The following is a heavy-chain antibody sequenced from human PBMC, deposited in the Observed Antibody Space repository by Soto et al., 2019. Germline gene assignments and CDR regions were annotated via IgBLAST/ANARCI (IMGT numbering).Heavy chain of an antibody. J-gene: IGHJ4*02. CDR2: IGGYNGDS. CDR3: ARVGNNGWPLEYDY. Sequence: QPQLVQSGAEVRKPGASVNVSCKASGYTFTTYGISWVRQAPGQGLEWMGWIGGYNGDSHNAQQFQGRLTMTRDTSTKTAYMELRSLRPDETAVYYCARVGNNGWPLEYDYGGQGTLVIVSS. CDR1: GYTFTTYG. V-gene: IGHV1-18*04. D-gene: IGHD2-8*01.